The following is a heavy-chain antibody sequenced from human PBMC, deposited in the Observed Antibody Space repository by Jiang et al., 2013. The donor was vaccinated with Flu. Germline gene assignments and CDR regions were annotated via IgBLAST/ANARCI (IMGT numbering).Heavy chain of an antibody. V-gene: IGHV1-46*01. CDR1: GYTFTSYY. CDR3: AGEAVGPTPTYFDY. J-gene: IGHJ4*02. Sequence: VQLVESGAEVKKPGASVKVSCKASGYTFTSYYMHWVRQAPGQGLEWMGIINPNGGSTRYAKNFQGRVTMTRDPSTSTVYMELSSLRSEDKAVYYCAGEAVGPTPTYFDYWGQGTLVTVSS. D-gene: IGHD1-26*01. CDR2: INPNGGST.